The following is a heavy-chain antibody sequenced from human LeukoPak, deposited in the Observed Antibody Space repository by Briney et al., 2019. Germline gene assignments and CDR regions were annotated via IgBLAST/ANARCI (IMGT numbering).Heavy chain of an antibody. CDR2: IMPMLGTA. CDR3: ARGPGCSSTSCYGEYYFDY. Sequence: SVKVSCKASGGTFSSYDISWVRQAPGQGLEWMGGIMPMLGTANYAQKFQGRVTITADKSTSTAYMELSSLRSEDTAVYYCARGPGCSSTSCYGEYYFDYWGQGTLVTVSS. CDR1: GGTFSSYD. V-gene: IGHV1-69*06. J-gene: IGHJ4*02. D-gene: IGHD2-2*01.